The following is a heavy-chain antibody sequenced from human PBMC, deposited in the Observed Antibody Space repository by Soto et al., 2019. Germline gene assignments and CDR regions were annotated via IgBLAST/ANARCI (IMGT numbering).Heavy chain of an antibody. V-gene: IGHV3-30*18. CDR2: ILSDGSQK. CDR1: GFTFSSYG. D-gene: IGHD3-3*01. Sequence: QVQLVESGGGVVQPGRSLRLSCAAAGFTFSSYGMHWVRQAPGKGLEWVAIILSDGSQKYYADSVKGRFTISRDNSKNTLYLQMHSLRADDTAVYYCAKRSLDTHRYGMDLWGQGTTVTVS. CDR3: AKRSLDTHRYGMDL. J-gene: IGHJ6*02.